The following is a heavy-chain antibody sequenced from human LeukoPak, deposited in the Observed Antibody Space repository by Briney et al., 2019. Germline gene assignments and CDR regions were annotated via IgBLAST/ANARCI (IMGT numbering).Heavy chain of an antibody. V-gene: IGHV1-46*01. CDR1: GYTFTSYF. D-gene: IGHD3-3*01. Sequence: ASVKVSCKASGYTFTSYFMHWVRQAPGQGLEWMGIINPSGGNTKYSQKFQGRVTITRDTSASTAYMELSSLRSEDTAVYYCAREMGYYDFWSGYYGWFDPWGQGTLVTVSS. CDR3: AREMGYYDFWSGYYGWFDP. J-gene: IGHJ5*02. CDR2: INPSGGNT.